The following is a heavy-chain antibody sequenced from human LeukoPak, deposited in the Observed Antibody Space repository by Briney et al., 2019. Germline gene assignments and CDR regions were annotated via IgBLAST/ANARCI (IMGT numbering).Heavy chain of an antibody. V-gene: IGHV3-48*01. Sequence: GGSLRLSCAASGFTFSNAWMSWVRQAPGKGLEWVSFIDTISNTMYYADSVKGRFTISRDNGKNSLYLQMNSLRVGDTAVYYCATTPLGSSRLFDHWGQGTLVTVSS. CDR2: IDTISNTM. J-gene: IGHJ4*02. CDR1: GFTFSNAW. D-gene: IGHD6-13*01. CDR3: ATTPLGSSRLFDH.